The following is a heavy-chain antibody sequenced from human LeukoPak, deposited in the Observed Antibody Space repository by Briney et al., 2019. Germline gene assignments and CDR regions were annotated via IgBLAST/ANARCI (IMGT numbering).Heavy chain of an antibody. D-gene: IGHD3-22*01. CDR1: GVSISSYY. Sequence: SETLSLTCTVSGVSISSYYLSWIRQPPGKGPEWIANIYDSGSTNYNPSLKSRVTISVDTSKNQCSLKLSSVTAAHTAVYYCARRSISGSSLSYFDYWGQGTLVNASS. V-gene: IGHV4-59*01. CDR2: IYDSGST. J-gene: IGHJ4*02. CDR3: ARRSISGSSLSYFDY.